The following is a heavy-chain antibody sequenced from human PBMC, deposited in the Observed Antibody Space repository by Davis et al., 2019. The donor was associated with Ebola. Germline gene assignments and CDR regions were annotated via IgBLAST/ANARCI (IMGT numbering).Heavy chain of an antibody. CDR2: IYYSGST. V-gene: IGHV4-59*12. J-gene: IGHJ3*02. CDR3: ARPLATSGRAYDAFDI. Sequence: MPSALSLTCTVSGGSMTSYYWSWIRQPPGKGLEWIGFIYYSGSTIYNPSLKSRVTISVDRSKNQFSLKLNSVTAADTAVYYCARPLATSGRAYDAFDIWGQGTVVTVSS. CDR1: GGSMTSYY. D-gene: IGHD6-13*01.